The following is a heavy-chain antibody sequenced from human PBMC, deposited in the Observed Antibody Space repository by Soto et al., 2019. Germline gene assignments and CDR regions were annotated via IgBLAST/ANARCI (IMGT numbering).Heavy chain of an antibody. CDR3: ARRPIAARPWWFDP. CDR1: GFTFSSYA. J-gene: IGHJ5*01. D-gene: IGHD6-6*01. V-gene: IGHV3-7*01. Sequence: GGSLRLSCAASGFTFSSYAMHWVRQAPGKGLEWVANIKQDGSEKYYVDSVKGRFTISRDNAKNSLYLQMNSLRAEDTAVYYCARRPIAARPWWFDPWGQGTLVTVSS. CDR2: IKQDGSEK.